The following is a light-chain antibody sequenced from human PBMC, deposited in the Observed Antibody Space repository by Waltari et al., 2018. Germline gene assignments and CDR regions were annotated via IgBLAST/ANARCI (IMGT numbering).Light chain of an antibody. CDR1: SNDVGGYNH. V-gene: IGLV2-11*01. J-gene: IGLJ2*01. CDR3: CSYAGSYTVL. CDR2: DVF. Sequence: QSALTQPRSVSGSPGQSVTFSCTGTSNDVGGYNHVSWYQHSPGKAPKLMIYDVFNRPSGVPDRFSGSKSGNTASLTISGLQADDEADYYCCSYAGSYTVLFGGGTKLTVL.